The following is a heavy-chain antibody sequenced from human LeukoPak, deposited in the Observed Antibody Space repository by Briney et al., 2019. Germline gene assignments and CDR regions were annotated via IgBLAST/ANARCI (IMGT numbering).Heavy chain of an antibody. CDR1: GGSLSSYY. CDR3: ARGSSSWFNYYYYGMDV. J-gene: IGHJ6*02. CDR2: IYYSGST. Sequence: SETLSLTCTVSGGSLSSYYWSWIRQPPGKGLEWIGYIYYSGSTNYNPSLKSRVTISVDTSKNQFSLKLSSVTAADTAVYYRARGSSSWFNYYYYGMDVWGQGTTVTVSS. V-gene: IGHV4-59*01. D-gene: IGHD6-13*01.